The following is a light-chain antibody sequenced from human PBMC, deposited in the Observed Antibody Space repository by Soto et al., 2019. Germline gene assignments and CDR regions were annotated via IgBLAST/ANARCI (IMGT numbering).Light chain of an antibody. CDR3: SSYTSTSTLV. CDR1: SSDVGAYDY. V-gene: IGLV2-14*01. CDR2: DVS. Sequence: QSVLTQPASVSGSPGQSITISCTGTSSDVGAYDYVSWYQQHPCKAPKLMIYDVSDRPSEVSNRFSGSKSGNTASLTISGLQAEDEADYYCSSYTSTSTLVFGGGTKLTVL. J-gene: IGLJ2*01.